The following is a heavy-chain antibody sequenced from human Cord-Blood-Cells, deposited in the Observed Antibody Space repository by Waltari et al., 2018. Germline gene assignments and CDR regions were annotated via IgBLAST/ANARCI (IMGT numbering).Heavy chain of an antibody. CDR3: ARDGDIVVVPAARKYGMDV. D-gene: IGHD2-2*01. V-gene: IGHV7-4-1*02. Sequence: QVQLVQSGSALKKPGASVKVSCKASGYTFTSYAMNWVRQAPGPGLEWMGWINTNTGNPTYAQGFTGRFVFSLDTSVSTAYLQISSLKAEDTAVYYCARDGDIVVVPAARKYGMDVWGQGTTVTVSS. CDR1: GYTFTSYA. J-gene: IGHJ6*02. CDR2: INTNTGNP.